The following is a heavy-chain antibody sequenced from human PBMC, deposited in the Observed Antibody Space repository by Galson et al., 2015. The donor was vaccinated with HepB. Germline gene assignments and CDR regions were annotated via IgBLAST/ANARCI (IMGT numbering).Heavy chain of an antibody. D-gene: IGHD6-6*01. J-gene: IGHJ5*02. CDR2: FDPEDGET. V-gene: IGHV1-24*01. Sequence: SVKVSCKVSGYTLTELSMHWVRQAPGKGLEWMGGFDPEDGETIYAQKFQGRVTMTEDTSTDTAYMELSSLRSEDTAVYYCATDSGSSSGEFDPWGQGTLVTVSS. CDR1: GYTLTELS. CDR3: ATDSGSSSGEFDP.